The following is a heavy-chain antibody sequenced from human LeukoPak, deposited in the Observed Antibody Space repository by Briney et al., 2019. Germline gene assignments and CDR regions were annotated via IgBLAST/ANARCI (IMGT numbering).Heavy chain of an antibody. CDR3: ARGGSGWYSSRFDP. J-gene: IGHJ5*02. CDR2: MNPNSGNT. CDR1: GYTFTGYY. V-gene: IGHV1-8*02. Sequence: ASVKVSYKASGYTFTGYYMHWVRQATGQGLEWMGWMNPNSGNTGYAQKFQGRVTMTRNTSISAAYMELSSLRSEDTAVYYCARGGSGWYSSRFDPWGQGTLVTVSS. D-gene: IGHD6-19*01.